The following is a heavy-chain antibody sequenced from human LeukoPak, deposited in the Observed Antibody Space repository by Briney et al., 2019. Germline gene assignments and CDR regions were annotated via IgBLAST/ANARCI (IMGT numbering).Heavy chain of an antibody. CDR1: GFTFSSYW. Sequence: GGSLRLSCAASGFTFSSYWMSWVRQAPGKGLEWVANIKQDGSEKYYVDSVKGRFTISRDNAKNSLYLQMNSLRAEDTAVYYCARLYCSGGSCCSITAFDYWAREPWSPSPQ. D-gene: IGHD2-15*01. J-gene: IGHJ4*02. CDR2: IKQDGSEK. V-gene: IGHV3-7*01. CDR3: ARLYCSGGSCCSITAFDY.